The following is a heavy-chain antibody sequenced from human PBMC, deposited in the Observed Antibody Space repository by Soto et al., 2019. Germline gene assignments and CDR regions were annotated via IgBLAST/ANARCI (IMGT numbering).Heavy chain of an antibody. CDR1: GGTFSTSA. J-gene: IGHJ6*02. Sequence: QVQLMQSGAEVKKPGSSVKVSCKASGGTFSTSAISWVRQAPGEGLEWVGGIMPIFATPDYAQKSQGRVTISAAESTATAYLELTSRTTDDTAVYYCARDKDRQQLGGNYYDRLDVWGQGTAITVSS. CDR2: IMPIFATP. D-gene: IGHD3-3*02. V-gene: IGHV1-69*12. CDR3: ARDKDRQQLGGNYYDRLDV.